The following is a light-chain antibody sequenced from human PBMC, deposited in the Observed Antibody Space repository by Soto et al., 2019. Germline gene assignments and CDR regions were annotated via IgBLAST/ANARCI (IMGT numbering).Light chain of an antibody. Sequence: QSALTQPASISASPGQSISISCTGTSNDVGAFDYVSWYQQHPGKAPKLIIFEVFNRPSGVSTRFSGSKSGSTASLTISGLQAEDEADYFCSSYTSSSTLEFGGGTKLTVL. V-gene: IGLV2-14*01. CDR1: SNDVGAFDY. J-gene: IGLJ2*01. CDR3: SSYTSSSTLE. CDR2: EVF.